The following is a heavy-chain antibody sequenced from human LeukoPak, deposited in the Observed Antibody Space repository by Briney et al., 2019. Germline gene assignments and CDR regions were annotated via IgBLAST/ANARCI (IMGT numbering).Heavy chain of an antibody. Sequence: SETLSLTCAVSDYSISSGYYWGWTRQPPGKGLEWIGSIYRSGSTYYNPSLKSRVTISVDTSKNQFSLKLSSVTAADTAVYYCARVRTTSPYSSSWYFDYWGQGTLVTVSS. CDR1: DYSISSGYY. V-gene: IGHV4-38-2*01. J-gene: IGHJ4*02. D-gene: IGHD6-13*01. CDR2: IYRSGST. CDR3: ARVRTTSPYSSSWYFDY.